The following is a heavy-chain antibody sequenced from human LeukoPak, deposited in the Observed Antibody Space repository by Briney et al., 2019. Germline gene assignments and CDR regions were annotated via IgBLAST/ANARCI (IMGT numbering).Heavy chain of an antibody. CDR3: ARGRNYYGSGSQTFDI. V-gene: IGHV3-20*04. D-gene: IGHD3-10*01. J-gene: IGHJ3*02. Sequence: PGGSLRLSCAASGFTFDDYGMSWVRQAPGKGLEWVSGINWNGGSTGYADSVKGRFTISRDNAKNSLYLQVSSLRAEDTAWYYCARGRNYYGSGSQTFDIWGQGTMVTVSS. CDR1: GFTFDDYG. CDR2: INWNGGST.